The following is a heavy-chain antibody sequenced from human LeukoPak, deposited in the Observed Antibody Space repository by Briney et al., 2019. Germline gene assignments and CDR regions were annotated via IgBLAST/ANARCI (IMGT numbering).Heavy chain of an antibody. V-gene: IGHV3-7*01. CDR2: IKQEGSEK. D-gene: IGHD1-7*01. J-gene: IGHJ4*02. CDR1: GFTFSNYW. CDR3: EREDDWNYEDY. Sequence: GGSLRLSFAASGFTFSNYWMSWVREAPGRGLEWVADIKQEGSEKYSVNSVEGRFTISRDNAKNSLYLQMNSLRAEDTAIFYCEREDDWNYEDYWGQGPLVTVSS.